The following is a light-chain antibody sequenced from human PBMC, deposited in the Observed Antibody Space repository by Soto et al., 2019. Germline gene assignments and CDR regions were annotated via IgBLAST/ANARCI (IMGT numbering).Light chain of an antibody. J-gene: IGKJ4*01. CDR1: QSISSY. Sequence: IQMNQSPSSLSASVGDRVTITCRASQSISSYLSWYQQKPGKAPKLLIFAASSLHSGVPSRFSGSGSGTDFTFTISSLQPEDFATYYCQQSYSTLLFGGGTKVDIK. CDR3: QQSYSTLL. CDR2: AAS. V-gene: IGKV1-39*01.